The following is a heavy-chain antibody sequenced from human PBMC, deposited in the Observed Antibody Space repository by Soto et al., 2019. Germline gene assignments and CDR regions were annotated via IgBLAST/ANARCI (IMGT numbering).Heavy chain of an antibody. D-gene: IGHD3-16*01. CDR2: ASYSGSP. CDR1: GGSIGSHY. Sequence: QVQLQESGPGLVKPSETLSLTCTVSGGSIGSHYWSWIRQPPGEGLEWIGRASYSGSPNYNPSLXSXVXXSIDTSKNQFSLKLTSVTAADTAVYYCARQWGRDYWGQGTLVTVSS. V-gene: IGHV4-59*08. CDR3: ARQWGRDY. J-gene: IGHJ4*02.